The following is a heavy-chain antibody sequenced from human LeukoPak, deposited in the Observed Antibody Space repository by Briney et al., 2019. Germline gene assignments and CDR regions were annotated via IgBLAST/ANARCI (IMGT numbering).Heavy chain of an antibody. D-gene: IGHD4-17*01. CDR1: GFIVSSNY. V-gene: IGHV3-53*01. J-gene: IGHJ5*02. CDR3: ARDLEWTTVTSA. CDR2: IYSGGST. Sequence: GGSLRLSCAASGFIVSSNYMRWVRQAPGKGLEWVSVIYSGGSTFYADSVKGRFNISRDNSKNTLYLQMNSLRAEDTAVYYCARDLEWTTVTSAWGQGTLVTVSS.